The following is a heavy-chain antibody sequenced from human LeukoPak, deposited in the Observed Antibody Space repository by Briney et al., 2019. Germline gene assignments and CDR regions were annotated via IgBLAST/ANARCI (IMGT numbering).Heavy chain of an antibody. CDR1: GFTFTSYA. Sequence: GSLRLSFSASGFTFTSYAMSWIRQAPGKGLEWVSGISGGAEDTYYPDSVKGRFTVSRDNYRNTLFLQMNSLRAEDTATYYCAKQRAITTGVGRYFDLWGRGTLVTVSS. D-gene: IGHD1-1*01. J-gene: IGHJ2*01. CDR3: AKQRAITTGVGRYFDL. CDR2: ISGGAEDT. V-gene: IGHV3-23*01.